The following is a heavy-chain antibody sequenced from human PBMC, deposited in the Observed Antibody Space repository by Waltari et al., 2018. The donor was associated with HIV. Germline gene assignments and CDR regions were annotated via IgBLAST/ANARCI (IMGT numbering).Heavy chain of an antibody. CDR1: GGSFSGYY. V-gene: IGHV4-34*02. Sequence: VRLESWGTGPLKPSETLSLSCSVYGGSFSGYYWSWIRQFPERGLEWIAEVNHVGSAKYNPSLESRVSISVDTSKKQFYLKVRSVTTADTAVYYCVRGYAAAAPYYGLDVWGQGTAVSVSS. J-gene: IGHJ6*02. D-gene: IGHD6-13*01. CDR2: VNHVGSA. CDR3: VRGYAAAAPYYGLDV.